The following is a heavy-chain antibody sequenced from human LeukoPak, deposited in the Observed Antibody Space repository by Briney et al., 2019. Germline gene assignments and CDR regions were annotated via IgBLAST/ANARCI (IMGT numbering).Heavy chain of an antibody. CDR1: GGSVSSGSYY. V-gene: IGHV4-39*01. D-gene: IGHD4-17*01. CDR3: ARDFGDYRVDY. CDR2: IHYSGNT. Sequence: PSETLSLTCTVSGGSVSSGSYYWGWIRQPPGKGLEWIGTIHYSGNTYYNPSLKSRVAISVDTSKNQFSLRLSSVTAADTAVYYCARDFGDYRVDYWGQGTLVTVSS. J-gene: IGHJ4*02.